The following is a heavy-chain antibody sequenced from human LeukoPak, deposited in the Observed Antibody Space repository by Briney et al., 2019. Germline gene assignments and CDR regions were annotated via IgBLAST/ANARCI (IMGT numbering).Heavy chain of an antibody. CDR1: GCTFSDYY. J-gene: IGHJ3*02. D-gene: IGHD3-22*01. Sequence: GGSLRLSCAASGCTFSDYYMSWIRKAPGKGLEWVSYISSSGSTIYYADSVKGRFTISRDNAKNSLYLQMNSLRAGDTAVYYCARLGHYDSSGYYAYDAFDIWGQGTMVTVSS. V-gene: IGHV3-11*01. CDR3: ARLGHYDSSGYYAYDAFDI. CDR2: ISSSGSTI.